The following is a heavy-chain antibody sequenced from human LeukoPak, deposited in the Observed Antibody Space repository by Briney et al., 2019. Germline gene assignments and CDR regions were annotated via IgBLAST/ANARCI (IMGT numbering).Heavy chain of an antibody. CDR1: GGSISSSSYY. CDR3: ARRDGYPPYYFDY. V-gene: IGHV4-39*01. CDR2: IYYSGST. Sequence: SETLSLTCTVSGGSISSSSYYWGWIRQPPGKGLKWIGSIYYSGSTYYNPSLKSRVTISVDTSKNQFSLKLSSVTAADTAVYYCARRDGYPPYYFDYWGQGTLVTVSS. J-gene: IGHJ4*02. D-gene: IGHD3-22*01.